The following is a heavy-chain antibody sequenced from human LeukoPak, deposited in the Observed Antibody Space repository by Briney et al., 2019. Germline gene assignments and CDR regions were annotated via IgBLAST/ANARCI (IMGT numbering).Heavy chain of an antibody. CDR2: INPNSGGT. CDR1: GYTFTNYY. CDR3: ARVELAGSRLHLFDN. Sequence: ASVKVSCKASGYTFTNYYIHWLRQAPGQGPEWMGWINPNSGGTQYAQRFQGRVTMTRDTSISTGYMELSRLKSDDTAVYYCARVELAGSRLHLFDNWGQGTLVTVSS. D-gene: IGHD1-7*01. V-gene: IGHV1-2*02. J-gene: IGHJ4*02.